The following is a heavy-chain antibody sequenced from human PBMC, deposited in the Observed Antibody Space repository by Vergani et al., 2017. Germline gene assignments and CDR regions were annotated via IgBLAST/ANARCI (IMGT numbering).Heavy chain of an antibody. Sequence: QVQAVQSGAEVKKSGASVKVSCKTSGYTFSNYYMHWVRQAPGQGLEWMGIINPSGGHTNYGQKFQGRVTMTRDTSTSTVYMELSSLRSEDTAIYYCARGDYGILTGYRYWGQGTLVTVSA. CDR2: INPSGGHT. V-gene: IGHV1-46*03. CDR3: ARGDYGILTGYRY. CDR1: GYTFSNYY. D-gene: IGHD3-9*01. J-gene: IGHJ4*02.